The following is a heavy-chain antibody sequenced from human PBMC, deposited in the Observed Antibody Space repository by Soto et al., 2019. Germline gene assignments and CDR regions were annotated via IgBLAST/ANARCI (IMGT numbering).Heavy chain of an antibody. CDR3: ARDYSDYGDYVSGLFDY. Sequence: QVQLVESGGGVVQPGRSLRLSCAASGFTFSSYGMHWVRQAPGKGLEWVAVIWYDGSNKYYADSVKGRFTISRDNSKNTLYLQMNSLRAEDTAVYYCARDYSDYGDYVSGLFDYWGQGTLATVSS. CDR2: IWYDGSNK. V-gene: IGHV3-33*01. CDR1: GFTFSSYG. J-gene: IGHJ4*02. D-gene: IGHD4-17*01.